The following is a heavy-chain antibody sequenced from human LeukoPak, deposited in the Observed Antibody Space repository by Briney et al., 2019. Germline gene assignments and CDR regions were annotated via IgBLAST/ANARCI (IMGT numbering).Heavy chain of an antibody. CDR1: GFTFSDYY. J-gene: IGHJ4*02. Sequence: GGSLRLSCAASGFTFSDYYMSWIRQAPGKGLEWVSYISSSGSTIYYADSVKGRFTISRDNAKNSLYLQMNSLRAEDTAVYYCARARDDFWSGYYFDYWGQGTLVTVSP. V-gene: IGHV3-11*01. CDR2: ISSSGSTI. D-gene: IGHD3-3*01. CDR3: ARARDDFWSGYYFDY.